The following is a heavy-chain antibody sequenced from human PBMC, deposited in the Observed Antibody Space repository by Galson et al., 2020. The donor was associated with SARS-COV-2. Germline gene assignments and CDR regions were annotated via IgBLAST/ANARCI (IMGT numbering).Heavy chain of an antibody. V-gene: IGHV3-48*01. CDR3: ARDWSYVFDI. Sequence: QAGGSLRLSCAASGFTFSRYGMKWVRQAPGKGLEWVSYISSRGSSMNYADSVKGRFTISRDNGKNSLYLQMNSLRAEDTAVYYCARDWSYVFDIWGQGTMVTVSS. J-gene: IGHJ3*02. CDR2: ISSRGSSM. CDR1: GFTFSRYG.